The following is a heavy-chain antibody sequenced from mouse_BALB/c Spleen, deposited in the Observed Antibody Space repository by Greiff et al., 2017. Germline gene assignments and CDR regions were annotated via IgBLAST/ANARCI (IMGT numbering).Heavy chain of an antibody. Sequence: EVKVEESGGGLVQPGGSLRLSCATSGFTFTDYYMSWVRQPPGKALEWLGFIRNKANGYTTEYSASVKGRFTISRDNSQSILYLQMNTLRAEDSATYYCARDIDRQFAYWGQGTLVTVSA. V-gene: IGHV7-3*02. D-gene: IGHD2-14*01. CDR1: GFTFTDYY. CDR3: ARDIDRQFAY. CDR2: IRNKANGYTT. J-gene: IGHJ3*01.